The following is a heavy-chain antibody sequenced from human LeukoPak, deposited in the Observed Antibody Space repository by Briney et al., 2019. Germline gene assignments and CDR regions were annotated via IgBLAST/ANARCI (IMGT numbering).Heavy chain of an antibody. CDR3: TRSDCGGDCAIEY. V-gene: IGHV3-49*04. J-gene: IGHJ4*02. D-gene: IGHD2-21*02. CDR1: GFIFGDYT. Sequence: GGSLRLSCTASGFIFGDYTMSWVRQAPGKGLEWVGLIRSKASGGTADYAASVKGRFTISRDDPKNIAYLQMNSLKIEDTAVYYCTRSDCGGDCAIEYWGQGTLVTVSS. CDR2: IRSKASGGTA.